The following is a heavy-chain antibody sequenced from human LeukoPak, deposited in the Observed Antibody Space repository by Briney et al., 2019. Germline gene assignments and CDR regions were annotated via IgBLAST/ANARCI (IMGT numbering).Heavy chain of an antibody. CDR3: ARLSGYSYSEYYFDY. Sequence: PGGSLRLSCAASGFTFSSYAMSWVRQAPGKGLEWVANIKQDGSEKYYVDSVKGRFTISRDNAKNSLYLQMNSLRAEDTAVYYCARLSGYSYSEYYFDYWGQGTLVTVSS. J-gene: IGHJ4*02. V-gene: IGHV3-7*01. D-gene: IGHD5-18*01. CDR1: GFTFSSYA. CDR2: IKQDGSEK.